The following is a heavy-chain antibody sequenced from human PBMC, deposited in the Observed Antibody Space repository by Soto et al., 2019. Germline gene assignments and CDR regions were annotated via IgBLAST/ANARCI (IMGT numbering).Heavy chain of an antibody. D-gene: IGHD3-22*01. CDR2: IYPGDSDT. CDR3: ARQYSYYYDSSGARGWFDP. CDR1: GYSFTSYW. V-gene: IGHV5-51*01. J-gene: IGHJ5*02. Sequence: GESLKIACKGSGYSFTSYWIGWVRQMPGKGLEWMGIIYPGDSDTRYSPSFQGQVTISADKSISTAYLQWSSLKASDTAMYYCARQYSYYYDSSGARGWFDPWGQGTLVTVSS.